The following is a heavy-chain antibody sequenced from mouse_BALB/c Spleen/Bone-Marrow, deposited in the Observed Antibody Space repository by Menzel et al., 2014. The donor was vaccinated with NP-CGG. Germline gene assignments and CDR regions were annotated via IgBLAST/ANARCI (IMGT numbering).Heavy chain of an antibody. CDR3: AKLGGYFDY. CDR2: IWGGGIT. CDR1: GFSLTDHG. V-gene: IGHV2-6-5*01. Sequence: VKVVESGPGLVAPSQSLSITCTVSGFSLTDHGVSWIRQPPGKGLEWLGVIWGGGITYYNSALKSSLTISKDNSKSQVFLKMNSLQTDDTAMYYCAKLGGYFDYWGQGTTLTVSS. D-gene: IGHD4-1*01. J-gene: IGHJ2*01.